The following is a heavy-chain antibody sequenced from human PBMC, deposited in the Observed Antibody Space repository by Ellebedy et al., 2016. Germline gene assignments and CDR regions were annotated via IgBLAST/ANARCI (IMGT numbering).Heavy chain of an antibody. V-gene: IGHV2-70*11. Sequence: SGPTLVKPTQTLTLTCTFSGFSLSTSGMCVSWIRQPPGKALEWLARIDWDDDKYYSTSLKTRLTISKDTSKNQVVLTMTNMDPVDTATYYCARIRYDYVSIFHYYGMDVWGQGTTVTVSS. CDR2: IDWDDDK. J-gene: IGHJ6*02. D-gene: IGHD3-16*01. CDR3: ARIRYDYVSIFHYYGMDV. CDR1: GFSLSTSGMC.